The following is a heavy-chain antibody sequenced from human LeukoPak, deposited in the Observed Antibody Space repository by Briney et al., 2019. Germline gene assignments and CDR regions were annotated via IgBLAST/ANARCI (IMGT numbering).Heavy chain of an antibody. CDR3: ASGGGWVFFN. Sequence: GGSLRLSCAASGFPFSSHWLSWFRQSPGKGLEWVAHISHDGSVKHYVDSVKGRFTISRDNARNSQFLQMNSLRVDDTAVYYCASGGGWVFFNWGQGTLVTVSS. V-gene: IGHV3-7*01. D-gene: IGHD6-19*01. CDR1: GFPFSSHW. CDR2: ISHDGSVK. J-gene: IGHJ4*02.